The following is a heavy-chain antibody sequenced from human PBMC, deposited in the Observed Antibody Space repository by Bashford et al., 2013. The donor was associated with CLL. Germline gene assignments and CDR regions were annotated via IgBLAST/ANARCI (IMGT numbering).Heavy chain of an antibody. D-gene: IGHD3-3*01. J-gene: IGHJ4*02. V-gene: IGHV6-1*01. CDR1: GDSVSSNSAA. CDR2: TYYRSKWYN. Sequence: QTLSLTCAISGDSVSSNSAAWNWIRQSPSRGLEWLGRTYYRSKWYNDYAVSVKSRITINPDTSKNQFSLQLNSVTPEDTAVYYCARDRYYDFWSGYYIFDYWGRGNLGHRLL. CDR3: ARDRYYDFWSGYYIFDY.